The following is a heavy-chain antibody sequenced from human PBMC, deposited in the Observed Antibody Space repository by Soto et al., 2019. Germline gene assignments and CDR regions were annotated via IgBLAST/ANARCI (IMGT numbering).Heavy chain of an antibody. V-gene: IGHV4-30-2*01. CDR3: ARVPTP. CDR1: GGSISSGGYS. Sequence: QLQLQESGSGLGKPSQTMSLTCAGYGGSISSGGYSWSWIRQPPGKGLEWIGYIYHTGSTYYNPSLKSRVTISVDRSKNQFSLKLSSVTAADTAVYYCARVPTPWGQGTLVTVSS. CDR2: IYHTGST. J-gene: IGHJ5*02.